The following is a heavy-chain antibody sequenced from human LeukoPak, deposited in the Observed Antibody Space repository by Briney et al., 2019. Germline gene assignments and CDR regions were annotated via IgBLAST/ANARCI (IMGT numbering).Heavy chain of an antibody. CDR2: ISSSSTTI. CDR1: GFTFSSYS. D-gene: IGHD6-19*01. CDR3: ATSYSSGWNLFDY. Sequence: GGSLRLSCAASGFTFSSYSMNWVRQAPGKGLEWVSYISSSSTTIYYADSVKGRFTISRDNAKNSLFLQMNSLRDEDTAVYYCATSYSSGWNLFDYWGQGTLVTVSS. J-gene: IGHJ4*02. V-gene: IGHV3-48*02.